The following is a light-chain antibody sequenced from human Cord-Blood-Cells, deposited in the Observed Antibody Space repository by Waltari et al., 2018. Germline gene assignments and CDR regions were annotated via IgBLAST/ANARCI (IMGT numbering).Light chain of an antibody. V-gene: IGKV1-39*01. J-gene: IGKJ4*01. CDR3: QQSYSTPLS. CDR1: QSISIY. Sequence: DIQMTQSPSSLSASVGDRVTITCRASQSISIYLNWYQQKPGKAPKLLIYAASRLQSGVPARSSGSGSGTDFTLTISSLQPEDCATYSCQQSYSTPLSFGGGTKVEIK. CDR2: AAS.